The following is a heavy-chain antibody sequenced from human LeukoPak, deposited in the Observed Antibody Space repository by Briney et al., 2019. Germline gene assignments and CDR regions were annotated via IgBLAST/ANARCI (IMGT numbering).Heavy chain of an antibody. CDR1: GFTFSTKW. J-gene: IGHJ4*02. CDR2: INQGGSDQ. V-gene: IGHV3-7*04. CDR3: ARDYSSGRDF. Sequence: PGGSLRLSCAASGFTFSTKWMSCVRQAPGKGLEWVATINQGGSDQYYVDSVKGRLTISRDNAKNSLDLQMNSLRAEDTAVYFCARDYSSGRDFWGQGTLVTVSS. D-gene: IGHD3-22*01.